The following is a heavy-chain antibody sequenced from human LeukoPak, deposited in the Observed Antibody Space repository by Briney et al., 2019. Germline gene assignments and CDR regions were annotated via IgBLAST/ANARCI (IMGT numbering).Heavy chain of an antibody. Sequence: WASVKVSCTASGGTFSGYAIGWVRQAPGQGLEWMGRIIPIFGIANYAQKFQGRVTITADKSTSTAYMELSSLTSEDTAVYYCATHSTYYDYVWGRQNYFDYWGQGTLVTVSS. V-gene: IGHV1-69*04. CDR1: GGTFSGYA. CDR2: IIPIFGIA. J-gene: IGHJ4*02. D-gene: IGHD3-16*01. CDR3: ATHSTYYDYVWGRQNYFDY.